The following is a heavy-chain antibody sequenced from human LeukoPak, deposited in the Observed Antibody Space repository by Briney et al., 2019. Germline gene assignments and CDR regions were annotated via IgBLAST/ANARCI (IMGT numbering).Heavy chain of an antibody. Sequence: PGGSLRLSCAASGFTFSSYEMNWVRQAPGKGLEWVSYISSSGGTIYYADSLKSRFTISRDNAKNSLYLQMNSLRAEDTAVYYCARGFSVDYWGQGTLVTVSS. D-gene: IGHD3-10*01. CDR3: ARGFSVDY. CDR1: GFTFSSYE. CDR2: ISSSGGTI. V-gene: IGHV3-48*03. J-gene: IGHJ4*02.